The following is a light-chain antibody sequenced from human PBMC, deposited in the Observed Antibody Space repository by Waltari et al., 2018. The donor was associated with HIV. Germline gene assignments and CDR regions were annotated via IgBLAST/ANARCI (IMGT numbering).Light chain of an antibody. J-gene: IGLJ2*01. CDR1: SSDVGTYNL. CDR2: EVS. CDR3: CSYATSSTFVV. Sequence: QSALTQPASVSGSPGQSITISCTGTSSDVGTYNLVSWYQQYPGKAPKLRIYEVSKRPAGVSSLFSGSKSGNTASLTISALQAANEAEYYCCSYATSSTFVVFGGGTKLTVL. V-gene: IGLV2-23*02.